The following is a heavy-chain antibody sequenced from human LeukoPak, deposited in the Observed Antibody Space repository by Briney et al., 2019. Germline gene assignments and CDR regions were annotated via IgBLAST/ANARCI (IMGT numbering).Heavy chain of an antibody. CDR1: GVTFSDYY. D-gene: IGHD3-9*01. CDR2: INHSGST. V-gene: IGHV4-34*01. J-gene: IGHJ5*02. Sequence: KASETLSLTCAVSGVTFSDYYWSWIRQPPGKGLEWIGEINHSGSTNYYPSPKSRVTISVDTSKNQFSLKLSSVTAADTAVYYCARVTTITVRRYFDWLALGANWFDPWGQGTLVTVSS. CDR3: ARVTTITVRRYFDWLALGANWFDP.